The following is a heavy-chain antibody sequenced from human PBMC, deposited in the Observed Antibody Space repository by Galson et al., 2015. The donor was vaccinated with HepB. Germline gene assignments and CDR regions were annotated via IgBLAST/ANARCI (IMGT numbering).Heavy chain of an antibody. Sequence: SLRLSCAASGFTFSDYYMSWIRQAPGKGLEWVSYISSSSSYTNYADSVKGRFTISRDNAKNSLYLQMNSLRAEDTAVYYCARDCSSTSCYSDAFDIWGQGTMVTVSS. V-gene: IGHV3-11*06. J-gene: IGHJ3*02. CDR2: ISSSSSYT. D-gene: IGHD2-2*01. CDR3: ARDCSSTSCYSDAFDI. CDR1: GFTFSDYY.